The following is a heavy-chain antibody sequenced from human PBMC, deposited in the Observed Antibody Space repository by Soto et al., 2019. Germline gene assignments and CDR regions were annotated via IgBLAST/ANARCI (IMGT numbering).Heavy chain of an antibody. V-gene: IGHV3-23*01. Sequence: GGSLRLSCAASGLTFSGYVLGWVRQAPWKGLEWVSSISGSGGSTYYADSVKGRFTISRDNSKNTLYLQMNSLRAEDTAVYYCANPDYDFWSGYYNRGYWGQGTLVTVSS. CDR2: ISGSGGST. J-gene: IGHJ4*02. CDR3: ANPDYDFWSGYYNRGY. D-gene: IGHD3-3*01. CDR1: GLTFSGYV.